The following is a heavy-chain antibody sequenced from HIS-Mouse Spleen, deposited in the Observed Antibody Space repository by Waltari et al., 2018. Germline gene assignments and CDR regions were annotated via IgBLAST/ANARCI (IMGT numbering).Heavy chain of an antibody. J-gene: IGHJ2*01. V-gene: IGHV4-39*07. CDR2: IYCSGST. D-gene: IGHD6-13*01. CDR3: AREIPYSSSWYDWYFDL. Sequence: QLQLQESGPGLVKPSEPLSLTCTVSGCSIRSSSYYLGWIRPPPGKGLEWSGSIYCSGSTYYNPSLKSRVTISVDTSKNQFSLKLSSVTAADTAVYYCAREIPYSSSWYDWYFDLWGRGTLVTVSS. CDR1: GCSIRSSSYY.